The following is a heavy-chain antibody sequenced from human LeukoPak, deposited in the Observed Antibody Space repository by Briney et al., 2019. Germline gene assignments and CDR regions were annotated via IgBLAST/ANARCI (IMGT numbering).Heavy chain of an antibody. J-gene: IGHJ4*02. V-gene: IGHV4-59*08. CDR1: GASITTNY. D-gene: IGHD1-26*01. CDR3: ARLSTYSHFDF. CDR2: IFYSGNT. Sequence: SETLSLTSTVSGASITTNYWSWFRQPPGKGLEWIGYIFYSGNTKYSPSLESRVTISVDTSKNHFSLNLKSVTAADTAVYYCARLSTYSHFDFWGQGTLVTVSS.